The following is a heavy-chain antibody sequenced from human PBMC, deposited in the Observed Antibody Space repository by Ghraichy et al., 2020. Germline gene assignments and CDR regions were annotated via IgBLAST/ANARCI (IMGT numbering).Heavy chain of an antibody. CDR2: VYYGGTT. CDR3: ARSRSGGIIITFGGIVARLDV. D-gene: IGHD3-16*02. J-gene: IGHJ6*04. Sequence: SETLSLTCAVSGDSISSTSYLWGWIRQPPGQGLEWIGSVYYGGTTYYNPSLKSRVSISVYTSKNQFSLNLSSVTAADTAVYYFARSRSGGIIITFGGIVARLDVWGIGTTVTVSS. V-gene: IGHV4-39*01. CDR1: GDSISSTSYL.